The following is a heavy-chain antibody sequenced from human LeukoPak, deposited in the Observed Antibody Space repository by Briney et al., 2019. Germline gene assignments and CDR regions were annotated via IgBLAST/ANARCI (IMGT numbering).Heavy chain of an antibody. Sequence: SETLSLTRAVYGGSFSNYYWSWIRQSPGKGLEWIGEINDSGTINYNPSLMSRVTISVDESKNQFSLKLSSVTAADTAVYYCARRWNYGRNYYIDVWGKGATVSVSS. J-gene: IGHJ6*03. V-gene: IGHV4-34*01. D-gene: IGHD1-7*01. CDR1: GGSFSNYY. CDR3: ARRWNYGRNYYIDV. CDR2: INDSGTI.